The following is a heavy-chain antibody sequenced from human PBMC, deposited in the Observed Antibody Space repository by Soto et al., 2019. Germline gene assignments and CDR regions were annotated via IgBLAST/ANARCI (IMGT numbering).Heavy chain of an antibody. V-gene: IGHV3-21*01. Sequence: EVQLVESGGGLVKPGGSLRLSCAASGFTFNTYDMNWVRRAPGKGLEWVSSITTSSAYIYYADSLRDRITISRDNAKNSLFPQMNSLRAEDTAVYYCVRSGTARLLRHSWFDTWGQGTLVTVSS. J-gene: IGHJ5*02. D-gene: IGHD2-21*01. CDR1: GFTFNTYD. CDR2: ITTSSAYI. CDR3: VRSGTARLLRHSWFDT.